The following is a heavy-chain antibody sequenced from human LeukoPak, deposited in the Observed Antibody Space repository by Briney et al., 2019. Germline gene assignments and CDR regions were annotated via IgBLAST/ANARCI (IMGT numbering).Heavy chain of an antibody. CDR1: GGSISSHY. D-gene: IGHD6-19*01. V-gene: IGHV4-59*08. CDR3: ARLRSGWDY. J-gene: IGHJ4*02. CDR2: IYDSGNT. Sequence: SETLSLTCTVSGGSISSHYWSWVRQPPGQGLEWLAYIYDSGNTNYNPSLKSRVTISVDTSKNQFSLKLSSVTAADTAVYYCARLRSGWDYWGQGTLVTVSS.